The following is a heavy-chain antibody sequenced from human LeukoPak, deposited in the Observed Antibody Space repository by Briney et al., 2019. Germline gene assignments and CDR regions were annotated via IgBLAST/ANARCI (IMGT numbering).Heavy chain of an antibody. CDR3: AREKSYYYYVMDV. Sequence: GGSLRLSCAASGFIVSSKYMSWVRQAPGKGLEWVSSISSSSSYIYYADSVKGRFTISRDNAKNSLYLQMNSLRAEDTAVYSCAREKSYYYYVMDVWGQGTTVTVSS. CDR2: ISSSSSYI. CDR1: GFIVSSKY. V-gene: IGHV3-21*01. J-gene: IGHJ6*02.